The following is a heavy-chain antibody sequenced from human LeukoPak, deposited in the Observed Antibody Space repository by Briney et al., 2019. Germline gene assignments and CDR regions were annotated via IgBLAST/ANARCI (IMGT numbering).Heavy chain of an antibody. V-gene: IGHV3-64*01. CDR3: ARDRGTLPGYFDY. CDR2: ISSNGGST. J-gene: IGHJ4*01. D-gene: IGHD1-7*01. CDR1: RFTFSSYA. Sequence: PGGSLRLSCPASRFTFSSYALHWVRQAPGRGLEYVSTISSNGGSTYYANSVKGRFTISRDNSKSTLYLQMGSLRAEDMAVYYCARDRGTLPGYFDYWGHGTLVTVSS.